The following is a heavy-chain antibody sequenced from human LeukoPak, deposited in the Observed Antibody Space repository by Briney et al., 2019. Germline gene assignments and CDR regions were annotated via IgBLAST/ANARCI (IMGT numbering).Heavy chain of an antibody. Sequence: SETLSLTCTVSGGSVSSGSYYWSWIRQPPGKGLEWIGYIYYSGSTNYNPSLKSRITISVDTSKNQFSLKLSSVTAADTAVYYCARGDSYGYPNYYYGMDVWGQGTTVTVSS. D-gene: IGHD5-18*01. V-gene: IGHV4-61*01. CDR3: ARGDSYGYPNYYYGMDV. J-gene: IGHJ6*02. CDR2: IYYSGST. CDR1: GGSVSSGSYY.